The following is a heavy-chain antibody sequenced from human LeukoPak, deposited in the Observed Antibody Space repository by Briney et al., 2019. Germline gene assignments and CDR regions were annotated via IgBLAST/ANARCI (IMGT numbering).Heavy chain of an antibody. J-gene: IGHJ4*02. CDR1: GFTFSSYG. CDR3: AKDLPPLGLGRYFDY. D-gene: IGHD3-16*01. CDR2: IRYDGGNK. V-gene: IGHV3-30*02. Sequence: GGSLRLSCAASGFTFSSYGMHWVRQAPGKGLEWVAFIRYDGGNKYYADSVKGRFTISRDNSKNTLYLQMNSLRAEDTAVYYCAKDLPPLGLGRYFDYWGQGTLVTVSS.